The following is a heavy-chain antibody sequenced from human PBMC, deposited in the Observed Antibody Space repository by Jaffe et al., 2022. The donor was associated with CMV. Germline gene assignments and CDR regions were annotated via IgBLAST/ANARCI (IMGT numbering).Heavy chain of an antibody. CDR3: ASGDSSGYFFTGYFGS. D-gene: IGHD3-22*01. CDR2: IYNSGTT. CDR1: GGSISSYY. V-gene: IGHV4-59*08. J-gene: IGHJ4*02. Sequence: QVQLQESGPGLVTPSEPLSLTCTVSGGSISSYYWSWIRQPPGKGLEWLGYIYNSGTTHYNPSLMRRVTISADTSKSQISLRLSSVTAADTAVYYCASGDSSGYFFTGYFGSWGQGILVTVSS.